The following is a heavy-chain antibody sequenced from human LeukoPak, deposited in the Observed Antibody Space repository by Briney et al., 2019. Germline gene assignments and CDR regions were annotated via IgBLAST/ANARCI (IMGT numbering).Heavy chain of an antibody. CDR2: IYPGDSDT. D-gene: IGHD2-2*01. CDR1: GYSFTSYR. Sequence: GESLKISCKGSGYSFTSYRIGWVRQMPGKGLEWMGIIYPGDSDTRYSPSFQGQVTISADKSISTAYVQWSSLKASDTAMYYCARSKIVVVPAATFDYWGQGTLVTVSS. V-gene: IGHV5-51*01. J-gene: IGHJ4*02. CDR3: ARSKIVVVPAATFDY.